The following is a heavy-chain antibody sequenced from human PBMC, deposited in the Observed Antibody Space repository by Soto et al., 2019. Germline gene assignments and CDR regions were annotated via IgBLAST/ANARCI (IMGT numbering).Heavy chain of an antibody. J-gene: IGHJ3*02. Sequence: GESLKISCKGSGYSFTSYWIGWVRQMPGEGLEWMGIIYPGDSDTRYSPSFQGQVTISADKSISTAYLQWSSLKASDTAMYYCARSGYYDFWSGPRVLTNAFDIWGQGTMVTVSS. CDR3: ARSGYYDFWSGPRVLTNAFDI. CDR2: IYPGDSDT. CDR1: GYSFTSYW. D-gene: IGHD3-3*01. V-gene: IGHV5-51*01.